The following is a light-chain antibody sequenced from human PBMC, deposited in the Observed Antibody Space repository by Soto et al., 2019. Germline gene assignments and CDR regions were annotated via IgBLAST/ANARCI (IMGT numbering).Light chain of an antibody. CDR2: RVS. Sequence: DVVMTQSPPSLPVTLGQPASISCRSSQSLVHSDGNTYLNWFQQRPGQSPRRLIYRVSNRDSGVPDRFSGSGSGTDFTLRISRVEAEDVGVYYCMEGTYLRTFGQGTKLEIK. CDR1: QSLVHSDGNTY. CDR3: MEGTYLRT. V-gene: IGKV2-30*02. J-gene: IGKJ1*01.